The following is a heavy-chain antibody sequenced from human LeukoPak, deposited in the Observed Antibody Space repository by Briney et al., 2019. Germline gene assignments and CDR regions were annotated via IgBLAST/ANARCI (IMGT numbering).Heavy chain of an antibody. CDR1: GFTFGDYA. V-gene: IGHV3-49*04. D-gene: IGHD5-18*01. CDR3: TRDSRGYSYGFCFDY. J-gene: IGHJ4*02. Sequence: GRSLRLSCTASGFTFGDYAMSWVRQAPGKGLEWVGFIRCKAYGGTTEYAASVKGRFTISRDDSKSIAYLQMNSLKTEDTAVYYCTRDSRGYSYGFCFDYWGQGTLVTVSS. CDR2: IRCKAYGGTT.